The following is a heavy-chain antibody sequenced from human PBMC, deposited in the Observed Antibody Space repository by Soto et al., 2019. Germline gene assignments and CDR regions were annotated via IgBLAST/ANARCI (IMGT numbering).Heavy chain of an antibody. J-gene: IGHJ4*02. D-gene: IGHD2-15*01. V-gene: IGHV3-23*01. CDR2: IVGSGSST. CDR3: AKAGGDCSGGSCYSNQGDY. CDR1: GFTFSSYA. Sequence: EVHLLESGGGLVQPGGSLRLSCAASGFTFSSYAMSWVRQAPGKGLEWVSGIVGSGSSTYYADSVKGRFTISRDNSKNTLYLQMNSLRGDDPALYYWAKAGGDCSGGSCYSNQGDYWGQGTLVTVSS.